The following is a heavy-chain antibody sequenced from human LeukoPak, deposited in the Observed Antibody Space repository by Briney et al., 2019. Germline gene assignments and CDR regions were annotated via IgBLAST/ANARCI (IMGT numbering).Heavy chain of an antibody. V-gene: IGHV3-9*01. CDR3: ARGGITRWFNSADAFDI. CDR1: GFTFDDYA. J-gene: IGHJ3*02. D-gene: IGHD3-10*01. CDR2: ISWNSGSI. Sequence: PGGSLRLSCAASGFTFDDYAMHWVRQGPGKGLEWVSGISWNSGSIGYADSVKGRFTISRDNAKNSLYLQMNSLRAEDTALYYCARGGITRWFNSADAFDIWGQGTMVTVSS.